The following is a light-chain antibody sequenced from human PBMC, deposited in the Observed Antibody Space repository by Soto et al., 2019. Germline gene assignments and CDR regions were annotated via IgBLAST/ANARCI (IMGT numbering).Light chain of an antibody. CDR1: QGISSY. J-gene: IGKJ4*01. Sequence: AIRMTQSPSSFSASIGDRVTITCRASQGISSYLAWYQVKPGKAPRLLIYTASYLESGVPSRFSGSGSGTEFTLTISTLQSEDFAVYYCQQYYSYPLTFGGGTKVEIK. CDR3: QQYYSYPLT. V-gene: IGKV1-8*01. CDR2: TAS.